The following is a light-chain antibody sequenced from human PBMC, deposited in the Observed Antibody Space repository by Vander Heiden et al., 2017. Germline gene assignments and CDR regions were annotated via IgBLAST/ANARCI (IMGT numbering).Light chain of an antibody. J-gene: IGKJ2*01. CDR3: QQYDSNLYT. CDR2: KAS. Sequence: IPMTQSPSPLSAFVGDKVTITCRARPDLYTFFSWYQQKRGKAPELLIYKASSLESGVPSRFSGSVSGREFTLSISCLQPDDFATYYCQQYDSNLYTFGQGTKLEIK. V-gene: IGKV1-5*03. CDR1: PDLYTF.